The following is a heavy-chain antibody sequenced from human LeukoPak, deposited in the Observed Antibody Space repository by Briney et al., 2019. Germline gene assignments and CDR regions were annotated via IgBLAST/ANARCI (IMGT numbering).Heavy chain of an antibody. J-gene: IGHJ5*02. Sequence: ASVKVSCKASGGTFSSYAISWVRQAPGQGLEWMGGIIPIFGTANYAQKFQGRVTITADESTSTAYMELSSLRSEDTAVYYCARGYYGSGSLTNWFDPWGQGTLVTVSS. D-gene: IGHD3-10*01. CDR3: ARGYYGSGSLTNWFDP. CDR2: IIPIFGTA. V-gene: IGHV1-69*13. CDR1: GGTFSSYA.